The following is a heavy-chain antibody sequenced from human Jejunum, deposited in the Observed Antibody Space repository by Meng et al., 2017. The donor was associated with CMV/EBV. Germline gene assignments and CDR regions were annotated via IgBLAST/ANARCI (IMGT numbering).Heavy chain of an antibody. CDR1: FSSSA. CDR3: ARENWSGYYSYSLGGMDV. Sequence: FSSSATPWVRQAPGKGLEWVAVISYDGTNTYYADSVKGRFTLSRDNSKSTLYLQMNSLRAEDTARYYCARENWSGYYSYSLGGMDVWGQGTTVTVSS. J-gene: IGHJ6*02. CDR2: ISYDGTNT. D-gene: IGHD3-3*01. V-gene: IGHV3-30*04.